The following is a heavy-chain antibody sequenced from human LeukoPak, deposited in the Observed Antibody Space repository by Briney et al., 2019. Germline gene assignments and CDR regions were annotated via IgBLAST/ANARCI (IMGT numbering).Heavy chain of an antibody. D-gene: IGHD3-10*01. CDR3: ARHRGSAWPEARYFDY. V-gene: IGHV3-30-3*01. CDR2: ISYDGSDK. J-gene: IGHJ4*02. CDR1: GYTFTSYA. Sequence: SCKASGYTFTSYAMHWVRQAPGKGLEWVAIISYDGSDKYYADSVKGRFTISRDNSKNTLYLQMNSLRGEDTAMYYCARHRGSAWPEARYFDYWGQGTLVTVSS.